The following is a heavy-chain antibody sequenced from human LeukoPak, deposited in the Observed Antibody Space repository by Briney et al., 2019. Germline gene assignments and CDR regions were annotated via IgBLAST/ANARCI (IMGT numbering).Heavy chain of an antibody. J-gene: IGHJ4*02. CDR1: GFTFSDYY. CDR2: ISSSGSTI. CDR3: ARGGYYYDSSAYYSRLDY. V-gene: IGHV3-11*01. Sequence: GGSLRLSCAASGFTFSDYYMSWIRQAPGKGLEWVSYISSSGSTICYADSVKGRFTISRDNAKNSLYLQMNSLRAEDTAVYYCARGGYYYDSSAYYSRLDYWGQGTLVTVSS. D-gene: IGHD3-22*01.